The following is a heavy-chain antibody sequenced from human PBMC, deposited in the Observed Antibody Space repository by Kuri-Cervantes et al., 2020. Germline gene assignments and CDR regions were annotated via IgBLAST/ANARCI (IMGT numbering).Heavy chain of an antibody. Sequence: GESLKISCAASGFTFDDYAMHWVRQAPGKGLEWVSGINWNGGSTGYADSVKGRFTISRDNAKNTLYLQMNSLRAEDTAVYYCARAGLRYFDWLAIGSAFDIWGQGTMVTVSS. CDR3: ARAGLRYFDWLAIGSAFDI. V-gene: IGHV3-20*04. CDR1: GFTFDDYA. J-gene: IGHJ3*02. CDR2: INWNGGST. D-gene: IGHD3-9*01.